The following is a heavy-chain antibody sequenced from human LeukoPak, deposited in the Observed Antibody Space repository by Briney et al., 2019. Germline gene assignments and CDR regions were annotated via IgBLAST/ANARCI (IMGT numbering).Heavy chain of an antibody. J-gene: IGHJ4*02. V-gene: IGHV3-7*01. D-gene: IGHD5-12*01. CDR1: GFTFSSYW. CDR2: IKEDGTEK. Sequence: GGSLRLSCAASGFTFSSYWMSWVRQAAGKGLEWVANIKEDGTEKNYGDSVKGRFTISRDNAKNSLYLQMSSLRAEDTAVYYCATLSDDYWGQGTLVTVS. CDR3: ATLSDDY.